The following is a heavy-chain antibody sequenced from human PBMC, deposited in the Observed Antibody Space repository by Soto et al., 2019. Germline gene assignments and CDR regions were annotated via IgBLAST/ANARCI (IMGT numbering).Heavy chain of an antibody. D-gene: IGHD3-10*01. Sequence: GGSLRLSCAASGFTFSSYGMHWVRQAPGKGLEWVAVIWYDGSNKYYADSVKGRFTISRDNSKNTLYLQMNSLRAEDTAVYYCARDKGITMVRGVIAPLGYYGMDVWGQGTTVTVSS. J-gene: IGHJ6*02. V-gene: IGHV3-33*01. CDR3: ARDKGITMVRGVIAPLGYYGMDV. CDR1: GFTFSSYG. CDR2: IWYDGSNK.